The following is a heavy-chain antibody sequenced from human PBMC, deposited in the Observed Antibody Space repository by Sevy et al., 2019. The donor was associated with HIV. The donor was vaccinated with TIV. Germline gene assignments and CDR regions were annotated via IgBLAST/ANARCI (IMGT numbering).Heavy chain of an antibody. CDR1: GFTFSSYW. Sequence: GGSLRLSCAASGFTFSSYWMSWVRQAPGKGLEWVADIKKDGSVKLYADAVKGRFTISRDNAENSVDLQMKSLRAEDTAVYVCASWRGSQSEFDYWGHGTLVTVSS. D-gene: IGHD3-3*01. J-gene: IGHJ4*01. CDR3: ASWRGSQSEFDY. V-gene: IGHV3-7*01. CDR2: IKKDGSVK.